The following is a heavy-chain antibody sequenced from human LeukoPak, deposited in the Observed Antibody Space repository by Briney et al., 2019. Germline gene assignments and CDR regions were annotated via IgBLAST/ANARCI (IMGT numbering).Heavy chain of an antibody. D-gene: IGHD3-10*01. CDR2: ISYDGSNK. CDR1: GFTFSSYA. J-gene: IGHJ2*01. CDR3: AKGLSGYWYFDL. V-gene: IGHV3-30-3*01. Sequence: GGSLRLSCAASGFTFSSYAMHWVRQAPGKGLEWVAVISYDGSNKYYADSVKGRFTISRDNSKNTLYLQMNSLRAEDTAVYYCAKGLSGYWYFDLWGRGTLVTVSS.